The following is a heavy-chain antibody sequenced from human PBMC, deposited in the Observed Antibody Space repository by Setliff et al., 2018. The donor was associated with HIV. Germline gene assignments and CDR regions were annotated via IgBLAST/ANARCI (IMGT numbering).Heavy chain of an antibody. Sequence: LSLTCAVYGGSFNGYSWTWIRQPPGKGLEWVSYISSSGSPIHYADSVRGRFTISRDNAKKSLYLQMNSLRAEDTAVYYCARGEPTILVVPAAFFDYWGQGTLVTV. D-gene: IGHD2-2*01. J-gene: IGHJ4*02. V-gene: IGHV3-11*04. CDR3: ARGEPTILVVPAAFFDY. CDR1: GGSFNGYS. CDR2: ISSSGSPI.